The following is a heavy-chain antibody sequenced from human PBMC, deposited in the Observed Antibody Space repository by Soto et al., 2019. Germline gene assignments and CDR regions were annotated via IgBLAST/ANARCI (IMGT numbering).Heavy chain of an antibody. V-gene: IGHV1-2*04. CDR2: INPNSGGT. D-gene: IGHD2-2*01. Sequence: GASVKVSCKASGYTFTGYYMHWVRQAPGQGLEWMGWINPNSGGTNYAQKFQGWVTMTRDTSISTAYMELSRLRSDDTAVYYCARGDGLVPAAIRNGFDPWGKGTLVTVYS. CDR3: ARGDGLVPAAIRNGFDP. CDR1: GYTFTGYY. J-gene: IGHJ5*02.